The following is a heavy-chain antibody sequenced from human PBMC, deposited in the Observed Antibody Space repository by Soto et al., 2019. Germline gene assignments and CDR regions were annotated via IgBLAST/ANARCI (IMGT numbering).Heavy chain of an antibody. V-gene: IGHV2-5*01. CDR3: APGSGWLFDY. Sequence: QITLKESGPTLVKPTQTLTLTCTFSGFSLSTTAVGVGWIRQPPGKALEWLALIYWNDDNQYSPSLQNWLTVTRDTSKNQVFLTMTNLDPVDTGTYYCAPGSGWLFDYWGQGTLVTVSS. D-gene: IGHD6-19*01. J-gene: IGHJ4*02. CDR1: GFSLSTTAVG. CDR2: IYWNDDN.